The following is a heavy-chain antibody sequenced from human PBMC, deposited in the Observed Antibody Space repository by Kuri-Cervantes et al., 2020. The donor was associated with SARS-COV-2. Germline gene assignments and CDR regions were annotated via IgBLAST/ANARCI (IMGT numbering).Heavy chain of an antibody. D-gene: IGHD1-26*01. Sequence: GESLKISCAASGFTFSDYYMSWIRQAPGKGLEWVSYISSSGSTIYYADSVKGRFTISRDNSKNTLYLQMNSLRAEDTAVYYCAKASLVGYYYYYMDVWGKGTTVTVSS. J-gene: IGHJ6*03. CDR1: GFTFSDYY. CDR2: ISSSGSTI. CDR3: AKASLVGYYYYYMDV. V-gene: IGHV3-11*01.